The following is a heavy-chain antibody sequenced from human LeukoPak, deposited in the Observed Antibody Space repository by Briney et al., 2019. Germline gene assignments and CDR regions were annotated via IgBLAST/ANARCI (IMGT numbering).Heavy chain of an antibody. V-gene: IGHV4-38-2*02. CDR2: MFHSGST. Sequence: SETLSLTCTVSGYSITRGYFWGWIRQSPGKGLEWIASMFHSGSTYYNPSLKSRVTMSVDTSKNQFSLRLSSVTAADTAVYYCARTPTKQFGELWGLHFYSMDVWGKGTTVTISS. D-gene: IGHD3-10*01. CDR1: GYSITRGYF. J-gene: IGHJ6*03. CDR3: ARTPTKQFGELWGLHFYSMDV.